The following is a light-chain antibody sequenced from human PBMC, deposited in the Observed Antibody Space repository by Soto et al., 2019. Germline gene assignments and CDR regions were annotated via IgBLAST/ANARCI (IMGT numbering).Light chain of an antibody. J-gene: IGLJ1*01. V-gene: IGLV5-45*03. CDR2: YKSDSDK. CDR3: MIWHSSAYV. Sequence: QLLLTQPSSLSESPGASASLTCTLRSGINVDLYRIYWYQQKPGSPPQYLLRYKSDSDKQQGSGVPSRFPGSKDASANAGILLISGLQSEDEADYYCMIWHSSAYVFGTGTKVTVL. CDR1: SGINVDLYR.